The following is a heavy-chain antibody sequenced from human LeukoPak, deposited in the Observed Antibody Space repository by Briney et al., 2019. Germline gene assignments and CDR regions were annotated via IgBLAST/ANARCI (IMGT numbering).Heavy chain of an antibody. CDR1: GDSISSTSYY. Sequence: SETLSLTCTVSGDSISSTSYYWDWIRRPPGKGLEWIGSIYNSGTTYYNPSLKSRVTISVDTSKNQISLRVSSVTAADTAVYYCASRVYGLGSFNYWGQGTLVTVSS. V-gene: IGHV4-39*01. CDR2: IYNSGTT. J-gene: IGHJ4*01. CDR3: ASRVYGLGSFNY. D-gene: IGHD3-10*01.